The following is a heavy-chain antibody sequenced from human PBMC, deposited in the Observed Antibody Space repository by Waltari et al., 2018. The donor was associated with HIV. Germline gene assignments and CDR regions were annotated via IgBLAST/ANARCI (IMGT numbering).Heavy chain of an antibody. V-gene: IGHV4-34*02. CDR1: GGPFTSSY. CDR2: IKHGGNT. Sequence: QVQLQQWGAGLLKPSETLSLTCAVFGGPFTSSYWPWVRQAPGKGLEWIGEIKHGGNTNYSPSLKNRVSMSFDTSKKQFSLNLHSVTAADTAVYYCARAADSSGWLYMFDYLDSWGQGSLVTVSS. J-gene: IGHJ4*01. D-gene: IGHD6-19*01. CDR3: ARAADSSGWLYMFDYLDS.